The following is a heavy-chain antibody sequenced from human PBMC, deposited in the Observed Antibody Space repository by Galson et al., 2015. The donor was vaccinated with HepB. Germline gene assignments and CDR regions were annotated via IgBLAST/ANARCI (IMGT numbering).Heavy chain of an antibody. CDR1: GFTFSSYG. J-gene: IGHJ4*02. V-gene: IGHV3-30*18. CDR2: VSYDGSNK. D-gene: IGHD3-22*01. CDR3: AKDGPRRYYYDSSGYYYPEGY. Sequence: SLRLSCAASGFTFSSYGMHWVRQAPGKGLEWVAVVSYDGSNKYYADSVKGRFTISRDNSKNTLYLQMNSLRAEGTAVYYCAKDGPRRYYYDSSGYYYPEGYWGQGTLVTVSS.